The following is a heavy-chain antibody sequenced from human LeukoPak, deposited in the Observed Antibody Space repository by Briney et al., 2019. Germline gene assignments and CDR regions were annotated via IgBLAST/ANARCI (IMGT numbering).Heavy chain of an antibody. CDR3: ARGARITIFGVVGFQH. CDR2: INPSGGST. V-gene: IGHV1-46*03. Sequence: VASVKVSCKASGYTFTSYYMHWVRQAPGQGLKWMGIINPSGGSTSYAQKFQGRVTMTRDTSTSTVYMELSSLRSEDTAVYYCARGARITIFGVVGFQHWGQGTLVTVSS. CDR1: GYTFTSYY. J-gene: IGHJ1*01. D-gene: IGHD3-3*01.